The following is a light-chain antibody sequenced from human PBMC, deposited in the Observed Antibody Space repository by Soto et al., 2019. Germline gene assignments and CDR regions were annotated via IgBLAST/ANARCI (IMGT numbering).Light chain of an antibody. J-gene: IGKJ5*01. CDR1: QNINNY. V-gene: IGKV1-33*01. CDR3: EQYENLPT. CDR2: DAS. Sequence: DIQMTQSPSSLSASVGDRVTITCQASQNINNYLNWYQQKPGRAPKLLIYDASNLEAGIASKFMGNGATTNFTCTIARLQPEDISTYYCEQYENLPTFGQGTRMEI.